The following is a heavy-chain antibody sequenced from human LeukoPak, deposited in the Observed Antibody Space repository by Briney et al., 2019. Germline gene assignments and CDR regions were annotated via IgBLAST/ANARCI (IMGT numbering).Heavy chain of an antibody. V-gene: IGHV4-39*07. CDR1: GGSITSRRNY. J-gene: IGHJ4*02. CDR3: ARGRYYEPFDY. Sequence: PSETLSLTCTVSGGSITSRRNYWGWLRHPPGKALEWCGCINYSGRTYYHPSLKSRVPISVHTSKTQFSLKLISVPAAHTAVYYCARGRYYEPFDYWGQGTLVTVSS. D-gene: IGHD3-22*01. CDR2: INYSGRT.